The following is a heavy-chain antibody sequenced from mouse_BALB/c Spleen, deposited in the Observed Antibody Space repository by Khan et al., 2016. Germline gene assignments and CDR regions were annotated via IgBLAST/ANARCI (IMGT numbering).Heavy chain of an antibody. CDR2: IDPANGNT. D-gene: IGHD2-4*01. J-gene: IGHJ3*01. V-gene: IGHV14-3*02. CDR3: ARSPYDYDVGFAY. CDR1: GFNIKDTY. Sequence: VQLQQSGAELVKPGASVKLSCTASGFNIKDTYMHWVKQRPEQGLEWIGRIDPANGNTKYDPKFQGKATITAATSSNTAYLQLSSLTSEDTAVSYCARSPYDYDVGFAYWGQGTLVTVSA.